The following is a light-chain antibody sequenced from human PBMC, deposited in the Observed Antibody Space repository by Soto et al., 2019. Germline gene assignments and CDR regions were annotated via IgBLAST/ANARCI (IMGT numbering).Light chain of an antibody. CDR3: QTWVTGIYV. V-gene: IGLV4-69*01. CDR1: SGHSSYA. CDR2: LNSDGSH. Sequence: QPVLTQSPSASASLGASVKLICTLSSGHSSYAIAWHQQQPEKGPRYLMKLNSDGSHSKGDGIPDRFSGSSSGAERYLTISSLQSEDEADYYCQTWVTGIYVFGTGTKLTVL. J-gene: IGLJ1*01.